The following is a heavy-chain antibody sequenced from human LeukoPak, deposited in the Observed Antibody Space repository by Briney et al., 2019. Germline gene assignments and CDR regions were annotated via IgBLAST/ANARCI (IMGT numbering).Heavy chain of an antibody. V-gene: IGHV3-7*01. CDR1: GFTFSSYW. Sequence: PGGSLRLSCAASGFTFSSYWMSWVRQAPGKGLEWVANIKQDGSEKYYVDSVKGRFTISRDNAKNSLYLQMNSLRAEDTAVYYCARDLAYYYDSSGQGFDYWGQGTLVTVSS. CDR3: ARDLAYYYDSSGQGFDY. J-gene: IGHJ4*02. CDR2: IKQDGSEK. D-gene: IGHD3-22*01.